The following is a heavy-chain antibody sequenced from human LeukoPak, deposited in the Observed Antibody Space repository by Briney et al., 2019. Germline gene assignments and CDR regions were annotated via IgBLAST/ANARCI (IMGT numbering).Heavy chain of an antibody. CDR3: ARDQAMTYYYDSSGY. CDR1: GYTFTSYG. V-gene: IGHV1-18*01. D-gene: IGHD3-22*01. J-gene: IGHJ4*02. CDR2: ISAYNGNT. Sequence: ASVKVSCKASGYTFTSYGISWVRQALGQGLEWMGWISAYNGNTNYAQKLQGRVTMTTDTSTSTAYMELRSLRSDDTAVYYCARDQAMTYYYDSSGYWGQGTLVTVSS.